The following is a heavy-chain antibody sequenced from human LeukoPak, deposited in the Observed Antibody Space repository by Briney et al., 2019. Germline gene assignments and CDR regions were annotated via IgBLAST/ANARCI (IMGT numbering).Heavy chain of an antibody. CDR3: ARHPAGGYDILTGYLIPGWFDP. V-gene: IGHV4-59*08. J-gene: IGHJ5*02. CDR1: GGSISSYY. CDR2: IYYSGST. Sequence: SETLSLTCTVSGGSISSYYWSWIRQPPGKGLEWIGYIYYSGSTNYNPSLKSRVTISVDTSKNQFSLKLSSVTAADTAVYYCARHPAGGYDILTGYLIPGWFDPWGQGTLVTVSS. D-gene: IGHD3-9*01.